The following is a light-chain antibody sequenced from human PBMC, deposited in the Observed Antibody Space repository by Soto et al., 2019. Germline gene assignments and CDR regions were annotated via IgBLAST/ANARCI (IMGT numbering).Light chain of an antibody. J-gene: IGKJ4*01. CDR1: QGIGDT. Sequence: MTQSPSPLSPVEGVTLSCRANQGIGDTLAWYQHKPGQTPRLLIYDTSTRATGVPARFSGSRSGPEFTLTINSLQSEDFAIYYCQPYNNWPLTVGGGNKVDIK. V-gene: IGKV3-15*01. CDR2: DTS. CDR3: QPYNNWPLT.